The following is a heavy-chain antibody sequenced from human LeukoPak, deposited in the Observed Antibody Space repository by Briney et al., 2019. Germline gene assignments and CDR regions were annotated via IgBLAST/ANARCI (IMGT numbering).Heavy chain of an antibody. V-gene: IGHV4-4*07. CDR3: ARWGGLRFELAYFDY. CDR2: IYTSGST. D-gene: IGHD3-3*01. CDR1: GGSLSSYY. J-gene: IGHJ4*02. Sequence: SETLSLTCTVSGGSLSSYYWSWIRQPAGKGLEWIGRIYTSGSTNYNPSLKSRVTMSVDTSKNQFSLKLSSVTAADTAVYYCARWGGLRFELAYFDYWGQGTLVTVSS.